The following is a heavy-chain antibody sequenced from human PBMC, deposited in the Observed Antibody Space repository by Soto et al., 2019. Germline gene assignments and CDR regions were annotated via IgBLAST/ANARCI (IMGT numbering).Heavy chain of an antibody. CDR2: ISTGSSTI. CDR3: ARDLYSSSWYALGMDV. D-gene: IGHD6-13*01. V-gene: IGHV3-48*02. CDR1: GFTFSDYS. Sequence: SGGSLRLSCAASGFTFSDYSMNWVRQAPGKWLEWVSYISTGSSTIYYADSVKGRFTISRDNAKNSLYLQMDSLRDEDTAIYYCARDLYSSSWYALGMDVWGQGXTVTVYS. J-gene: IGHJ6*02.